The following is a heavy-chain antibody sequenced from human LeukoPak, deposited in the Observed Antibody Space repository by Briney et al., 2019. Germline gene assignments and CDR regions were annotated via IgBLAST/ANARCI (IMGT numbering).Heavy chain of an antibody. CDR1: GFTFSSFA. CDR2: ITSTGSST. V-gene: IGHV3-23*01. CDR3: AKGAPTVLDAFDM. J-gene: IGHJ3*02. D-gene: IGHD4-17*01. Sequence: GGSLRLSCAASGFTFSSFAMNWVRQAPGKGLQWVSTITSTGSSTYYPDSVKGRFTMSRDNSKNTMWLQMSSLRADDTAIYYCAKGAPTVLDAFDMWGQGTMFTVSS.